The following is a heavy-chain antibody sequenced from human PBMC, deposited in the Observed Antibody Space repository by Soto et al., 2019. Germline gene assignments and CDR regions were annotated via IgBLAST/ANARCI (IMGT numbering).Heavy chain of an antibody. CDR3: AKETYYDILTGSLNAFDI. CDR1: GFTFSSYG. Sequence: GGSLRLSCAASGFTFSSYGMHWVRQAPGKGLEWVAVISYDGSNKYYADSVKGRFTISRDNSKNTLYLQMNSLRAEDTAVYYCAKETYYDILTGSLNAFDIWGQGTMVTVSS. J-gene: IGHJ3*02. D-gene: IGHD3-9*01. CDR2: ISYDGSNK. V-gene: IGHV3-30*18.